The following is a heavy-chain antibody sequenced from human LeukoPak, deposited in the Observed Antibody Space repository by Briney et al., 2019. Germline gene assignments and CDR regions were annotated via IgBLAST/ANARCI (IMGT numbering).Heavy chain of an antibody. CDR3: ARAYYDILTGYYTADY. CDR1: GFTFSSYW. Sequence: PGGSLRLSCAASGFTFSSYWMSWVRQAPGKGLEWVANIKQDGSEKYYVDSVEGRFTISRDNAKNSLYLQMNSLRAEDTAVYYCARAYYDILTGYYTADYWGQGTLVTVSS. D-gene: IGHD3-9*01. CDR2: IKQDGSEK. J-gene: IGHJ4*02. V-gene: IGHV3-7*01.